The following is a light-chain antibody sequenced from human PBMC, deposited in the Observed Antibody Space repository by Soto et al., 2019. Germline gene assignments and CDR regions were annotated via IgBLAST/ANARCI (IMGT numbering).Light chain of an antibody. CDR3: QTWGTGIQV. CDR1: SGHSSYA. J-gene: IGLJ2*01. CDR2: LNSDGSH. Sequence: QSVLTQSPSASASLGASVTLTCTLSSGHSSYAIAWHQQQPEKGPRYLMKLNSDGSHSKGDGIPDHFSGSSSGAERYLTISSLQSEDEADYYCQTWGTGIQVFGGGTKLTVL. V-gene: IGLV4-69*01.